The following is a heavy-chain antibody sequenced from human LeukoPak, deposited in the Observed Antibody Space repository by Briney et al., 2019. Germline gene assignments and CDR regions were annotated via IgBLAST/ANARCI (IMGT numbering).Heavy chain of an antibody. CDR1: GGSISSGGYS. Sequence: SETLSLTCTVSGGSISSGGYSWSWIRQHTGKGLEWIGYIYHSGSTYYNPSLKSRVTISVDRSKNQFSLKLSSVTAADTAVYYCARATQYYRSAFDIWGQGTMVTVSS. CDR3: ARATQYYRSAFDI. D-gene: IGHD3-10*01. V-gene: IGHV4-30-2*01. CDR2: IYHSGST. J-gene: IGHJ3*02.